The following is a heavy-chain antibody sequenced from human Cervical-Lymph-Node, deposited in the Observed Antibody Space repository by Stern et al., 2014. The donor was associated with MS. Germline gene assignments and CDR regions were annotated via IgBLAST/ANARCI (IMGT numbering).Heavy chain of an antibody. V-gene: IGHV4-59*08. CDR2: IYFSGST. Sequence: QVQLVESGPGLVKPSETLSLTCTVSGGSISSYYWSWIRQPPGKGLEWIGYIYFSGSTAYHSSLKSLVPISLDPSKHHFHPNLTSVTAADTAVYYCARSFDSSGYYYYGMDVWGQGTTVTVSS. CDR3: ARSFDSSGYYYYGMDV. J-gene: IGHJ6*02. CDR1: GGSISSYY. D-gene: IGHD6-25*01.